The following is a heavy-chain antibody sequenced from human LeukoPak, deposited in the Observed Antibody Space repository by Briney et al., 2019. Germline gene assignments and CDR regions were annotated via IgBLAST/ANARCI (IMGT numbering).Heavy chain of an antibody. CDR1: GGSISSSPCY. V-gene: IGHV4-39*07. CDR2: IYYSVSTI. CDR3: ARGKDSSRWNFDY. Sequence: SETLSLTCTVSGGSISSSPCYWGWIHQPPGKGLECIGSIYYSVSTIYYNPSLKSRVTISVDTSKNQFSLKLSSVTAADTAVYFCARGKDSSRWNFDYWGQGTLATVSS. J-gene: IGHJ4*02. D-gene: IGHD6-13*01.